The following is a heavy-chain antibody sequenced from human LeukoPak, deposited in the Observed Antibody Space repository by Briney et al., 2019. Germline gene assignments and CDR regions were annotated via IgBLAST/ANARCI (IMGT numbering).Heavy chain of an antibody. J-gene: IGHJ5*02. CDR1: GGSFSGYY. V-gene: IGHV4-34*01. D-gene: IGHD6-19*01. Sequence: SETLSLTCGVYGGSFSGYYWSWIRQPPGKGLEWIGEINHSGSTNYNPSLKSQVTISAHTSKNQFSLKLSSVTAADTAVYYCARGPRIAVAGRRNWFDPWGQGTLVTVSS. CDR2: INHSGST. CDR3: ARGPRIAVAGRRNWFDP.